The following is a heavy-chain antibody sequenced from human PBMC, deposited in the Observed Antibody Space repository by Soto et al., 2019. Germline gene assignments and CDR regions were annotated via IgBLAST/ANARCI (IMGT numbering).Heavy chain of an antibody. V-gene: IGHV3-33*01. CDR2: IWYDGSNK. CDR3: ARESCYRSPALIDY. J-gene: IGHJ4*02. CDR1: GFTFSSYG. D-gene: IGHD2-15*01. Sequence: QVQLVESGGGVVQPGRSLRLSCAASGFTFSSYGMHWVRQAPGKGLEWVAVIWYDGSNKYYADSVKGRVTISRDNSKNTLYLQMNSLRAEDTAVYYCARESCYRSPALIDYWGQGTLVTVSS.